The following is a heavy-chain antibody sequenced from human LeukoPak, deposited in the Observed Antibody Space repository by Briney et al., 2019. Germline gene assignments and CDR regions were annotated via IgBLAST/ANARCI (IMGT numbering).Heavy chain of an antibody. D-gene: IGHD4-17*01. J-gene: IGHJ4*02. Sequence: ASVKVSCKASGYTFTSYYMHWVRQAPGQGLEWMGIINPSGGSTSCAQKFQGRVTMARDTSTSTVYMELSSLRSEGTAVYYCAREEDYGDYPASLPEGLPPRGYYFDYWGQGTLVTVSS. CDR1: GYTFTSYY. CDR2: INPSGGST. CDR3: AREEDYGDYPASLPEGLPPRGYYFDY. V-gene: IGHV1-46*01.